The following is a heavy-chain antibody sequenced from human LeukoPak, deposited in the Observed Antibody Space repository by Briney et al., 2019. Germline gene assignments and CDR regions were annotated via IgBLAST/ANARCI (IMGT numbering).Heavy chain of an antibody. CDR2: IWYDGSNK. CDR3: ARDHLPGYQLLCLDY. CDR1: GLTFSSYG. Sequence: GGSLRLSCAASGLTFSSYGMHWVRQAPGKGLEWVAVIWYDGSNKYYADSVKGRFTISRDNSKNTLYLQMNSLRAEDTAVYYCARDHLPGYQLLCLDYWGQGTLVTVSS. V-gene: IGHV3-33*01. J-gene: IGHJ4*02. D-gene: IGHD2-2*01.